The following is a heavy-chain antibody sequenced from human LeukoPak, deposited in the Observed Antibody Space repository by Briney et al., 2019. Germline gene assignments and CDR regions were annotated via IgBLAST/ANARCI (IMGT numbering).Heavy chain of an antibody. J-gene: IGHJ4*02. CDR2: ITPYNGYT. V-gene: IGHV1-18*01. CDR1: GYTFTRYG. Sequence: ASVKVSCKASGYTFTRYGITWVRQAPGQGLEWMGWITPYNGYTKYAQKFQGRVTMTTDTSTSTASMELRSLRSDDTAVYYCASLVLDSGSYSWGQGTLVTVSS. CDR3: ASLVLDSGSYS. D-gene: IGHD1-26*01.